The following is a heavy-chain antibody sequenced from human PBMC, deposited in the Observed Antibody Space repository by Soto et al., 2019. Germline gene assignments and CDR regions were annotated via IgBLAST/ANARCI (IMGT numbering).Heavy chain of an antibody. D-gene: IGHD4-17*01. V-gene: IGHV4-61*01. CDR2: IYYSGST. Sequence: QVQLQESGPGLVKPSATLSLTCTVSGGSVSSGSYYWGWIRQPPGKGLEWIGYIYYSGSTNYNPSLKSRVTISVDTSKSQFCPKLSSVTAADTAVYYCARYGGYGDSTDYWGQGTLGTVSS. CDR3: ARYGGYGDSTDY. J-gene: IGHJ4*02. CDR1: GGSVSSGSYY.